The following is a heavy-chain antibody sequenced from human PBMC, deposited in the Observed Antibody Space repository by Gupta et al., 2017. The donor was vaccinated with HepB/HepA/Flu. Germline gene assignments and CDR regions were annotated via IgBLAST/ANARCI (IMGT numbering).Heavy chain of an antibody. V-gene: IGHV4-31*03. CDR1: GGSIRRGGDY. J-gene: IGHJ6*02. CDR3: ARGHSSGPGDMDV. Sequence: QVQLQESGPGLVKPSQTLSLTCTVPGGSIRRGGDYWSWIRQHPGKGLELIGYIYYSGSTYYNPSLKSRVTISVDTSKNQFSLKLSSVTAADPAVYYCARGHSSGPGDMDVWGQGTTVTVSS. CDR2: IYYSGST. D-gene: IGHD3-22*01.